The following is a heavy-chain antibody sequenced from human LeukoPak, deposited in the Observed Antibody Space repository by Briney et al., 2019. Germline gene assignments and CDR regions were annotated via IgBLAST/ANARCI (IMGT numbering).Heavy chain of an antibody. CDR3: ARDPGPSDFWSGYYPYYFDY. CDR2: ISSSSSYI. Sequence: GGSLRLSCAASGFTFSSYSMNWVRQASGKGLEWVSSISSSSSYIYYADSVKGRFTISRDNAKNSLYLQMNSLRAEDTAVYYCARDPGPSDFWSGYYPYYFDYWGQGTLVTVSS. J-gene: IGHJ4*02. D-gene: IGHD3-3*01. V-gene: IGHV3-21*01. CDR1: GFTFSSYS.